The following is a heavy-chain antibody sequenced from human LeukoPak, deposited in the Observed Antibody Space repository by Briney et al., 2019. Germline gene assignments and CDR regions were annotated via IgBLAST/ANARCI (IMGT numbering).Heavy chain of an antibody. CDR3: AGGGGVGAKY. CDR2: TFISGNT. D-gene: IGHD1-26*01. V-gene: IGHV3-53*01. J-gene: IGHJ4*02. Sequence: GGSLRLSCAPSGFNVSNNHMSWVRQAPGKGLEWVSVTFISGNTYYADSVKGRFTISRDNSNNTLYLQMNSLRAEDTAVYYCAGGGGVGAKYWGQGTLVTVSS. CDR1: GFNVSNNH.